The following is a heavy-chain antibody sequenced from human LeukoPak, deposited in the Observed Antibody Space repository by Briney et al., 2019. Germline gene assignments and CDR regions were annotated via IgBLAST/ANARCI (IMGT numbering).Heavy chain of an antibody. J-gene: IGHJ3*01. D-gene: IGHD3-22*01. V-gene: IGHV3-30*04. CDR2: KSYDGRNE. Sequence: PGGSLRLSCTASGFTFSNHALHWVRQAPGKGLEWLTVKSYDGRNEYYADSVTGRFTISRDNSKNTVSLQLNSLRVEDAAVYYCARGEAYYDRNGLPGAALDFWGLGTLVTVSS. CDR1: GFTFSNHA. CDR3: ARGEAYYDRNGLPGAALDF.